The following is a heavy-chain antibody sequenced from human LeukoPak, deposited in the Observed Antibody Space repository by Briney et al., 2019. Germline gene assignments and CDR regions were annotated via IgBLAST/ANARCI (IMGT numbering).Heavy chain of an antibody. D-gene: IGHD6-19*01. CDR2: IYTSGNT. J-gene: IGHJ4*02. CDR1: GGSVTSSTFS. CDR3: ARRGTASSGSYYFDH. V-gene: IGHV4-39*01. Sequence: SETLSLTCTVSGGSVTSSTFSWAWIRQPPGKGLEWVGNIYTSGNTYYNPSLKSRVTMSVDTSKNQCSLKLSSVTAADTAVYYCARRGTASSGSYYFDHWGQGTLVTVSS.